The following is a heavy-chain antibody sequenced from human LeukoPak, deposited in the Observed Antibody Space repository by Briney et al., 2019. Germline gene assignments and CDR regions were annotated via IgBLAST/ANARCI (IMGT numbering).Heavy chain of an antibody. CDR1: GGSFSDYY. J-gene: IGHJ4*02. V-gene: IGHV4-34*01. D-gene: IGHD1/OR15-1a*01. CDR3: ARVSGLNSFDS. CDR2: INHSGIT. Sequence: SETLSLTCAVYGGSFSDYYWSWIRQPPGKGLEYIGEINHSGITNYNPSLMSRVTISVDTSKNQFSLKLSSVTAADTAVYYCARVSGLNSFDSWGQGTLVTVSS.